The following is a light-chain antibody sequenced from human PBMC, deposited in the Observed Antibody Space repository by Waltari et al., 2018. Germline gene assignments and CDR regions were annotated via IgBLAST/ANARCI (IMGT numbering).Light chain of an antibody. CDR3: QQYNSYSIT. CDR2: KAS. CDR1: HSISSW. Sequence: EIQLTQSPSTLSASVGDRVTLTCRASHSISSWLAWYQQKPGKAPKLLIYKASSLESGVPSRFSGSGSGTEFTLTISSLQADDFATYYCQQYNSYSITFGQGTRLEIK. V-gene: IGKV1-5*03. J-gene: IGKJ5*01.